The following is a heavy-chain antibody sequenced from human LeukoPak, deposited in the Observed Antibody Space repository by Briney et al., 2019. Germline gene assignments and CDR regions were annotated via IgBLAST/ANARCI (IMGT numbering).Heavy chain of an antibody. J-gene: IGHJ3*02. D-gene: IGHD2-2*01. CDR3: AKDPDIVVVPAPGAFDI. CDR1: GFTFSSYT. CDR2: ISSNGGST. Sequence: GGSLRLSCAASGFTFSSYTMHWVRQAPGKGLEYVSVISSNGGSTYYANSVKGRFTISRDNSKNTLYLQMGGLRAEDTAVYYCAKDPDIVVVPAPGAFDIWGQGTMVTVSS. V-gene: IGHV3-64*01.